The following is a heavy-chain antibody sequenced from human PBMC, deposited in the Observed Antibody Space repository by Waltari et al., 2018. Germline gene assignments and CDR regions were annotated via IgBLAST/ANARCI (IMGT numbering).Heavy chain of an antibody. V-gene: IGHV3-48*01. CDR3: ARAERCDY. Sequence: FSTHSMAWARHAPGKGVDFLPHVCRRICLVSCAVSVKGRFTLSSDNCKNSLALQMESLRAEYTALYYCARAERCDYWGPRTLATVSS. J-gene: IGHJ4*02. CDR1: FSTHS. CDR2: VCRRICLV.